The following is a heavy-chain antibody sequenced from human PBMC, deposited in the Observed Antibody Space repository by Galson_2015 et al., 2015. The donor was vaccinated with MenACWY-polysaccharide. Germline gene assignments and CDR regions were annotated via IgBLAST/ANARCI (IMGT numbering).Heavy chain of an antibody. J-gene: IGHJ4*02. CDR1: GYTFTSYD. CDR3: ARVNGDIDY. D-gene: IGHD4-17*01. Sequence: SVKVSCKASGYTFTSYDINWVQQATGQGLEWMGWMSPKSGYKGYAQKIQDRVTMTSDTSRSTAYMELSGLRSEDTAVYYCARVNGDIDYWGQGTLVTVSS. CDR2: MSPKSGYK. V-gene: IGHV1-8*01.